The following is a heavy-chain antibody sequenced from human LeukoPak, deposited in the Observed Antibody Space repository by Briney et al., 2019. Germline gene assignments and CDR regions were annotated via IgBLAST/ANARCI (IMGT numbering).Heavy chain of an antibody. D-gene: IGHD3-3*01. CDR2: INHSGST. J-gene: IGHJ4*02. CDR1: GGSFSGYY. Sequence: SETLSLTCAVYGGSFSGYYWSWIRQPPGKGLEWIGEINHSGSTNYNPSLKSRVTISVDTSKNQFSLKLRSVTAADTAVYYCASWRDYFDYWGQGTLVTVSP. V-gene: IGHV4-34*01. CDR3: ASWRDYFDY.